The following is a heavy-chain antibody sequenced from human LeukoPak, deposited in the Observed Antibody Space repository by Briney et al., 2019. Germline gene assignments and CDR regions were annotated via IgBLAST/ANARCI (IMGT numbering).Heavy chain of an antibody. J-gene: IGHJ4*02. CDR1: GYTFTEYY. Sequence: ASVTVSFKASGYTFTEYYMHWVRQAPGQGLEWMGWINPHSGGTDHAQKFQGRVTMTRDTSISTAYMELSRLRSDDTAVYYCARDMDSGPDFFDYWGLGTLVTVSS. CDR3: ARDMDSGPDFFDY. CDR2: INPHSGGT. D-gene: IGHD1-26*01. V-gene: IGHV1-2*02.